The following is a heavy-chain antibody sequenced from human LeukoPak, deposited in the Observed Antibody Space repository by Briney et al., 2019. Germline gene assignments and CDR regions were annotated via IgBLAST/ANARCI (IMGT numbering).Heavy chain of an antibody. Sequence: ASVKVSCKASGGTFSSYAISWVRQAPGQGLEWMGWISAYNGNTNYAQKLQGRVTMTTDTSTSTAYMELRSLRSDDTAVYYCARMTTVTSRFDPWGQGTLVTVSS. D-gene: IGHD4-17*01. V-gene: IGHV1-18*01. CDR3: ARMTTVTSRFDP. J-gene: IGHJ5*02. CDR2: ISAYNGNT. CDR1: GGTFSSYA.